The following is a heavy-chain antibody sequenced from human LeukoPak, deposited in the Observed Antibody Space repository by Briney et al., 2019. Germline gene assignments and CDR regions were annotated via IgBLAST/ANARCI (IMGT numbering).Heavy chain of an antibody. V-gene: IGHV3-21*01. J-gene: IGHJ4*02. Sequence: GGPLRLSCGASGFIFSSYSMNWVRQAPGKGLEWVSSISTSSSYISYADSVKGRFTIARDNAKNSLYLQMNSLRAEDTAVYYCARDHENWGSRFNYFDFWGQGTLVTVSS. CDR1: GFIFSSYS. CDR2: ISTSSSYI. D-gene: IGHD7-27*01. CDR3: ARDHENWGSRFNYFDF.